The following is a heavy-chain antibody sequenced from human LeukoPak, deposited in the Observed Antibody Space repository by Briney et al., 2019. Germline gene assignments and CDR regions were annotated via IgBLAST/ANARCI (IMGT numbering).Heavy chain of an antibody. D-gene: IGHD3-22*01. CDR1: GFTFNNYG. J-gene: IGHJ4*02. Sequence: GGSLRLSCAASGFTFNNYGMHWVRQAPGKGLEWVAAIWYDGSNKYYADSVKGRFTVSRDNSKNTLYLQMNSLRAEDTALYYCARGQEYYYDSSAYSKFDYWGQGTLVTVSS. CDR2: IWYDGSNK. CDR3: ARGQEYYYDSSAYSKFDY. V-gene: IGHV3-33*01.